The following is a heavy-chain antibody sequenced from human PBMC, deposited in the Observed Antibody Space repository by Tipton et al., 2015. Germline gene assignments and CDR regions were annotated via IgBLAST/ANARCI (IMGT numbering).Heavy chain of an antibody. CDR2: IKTKADGGTT. CDR3: ARNSAYYFAMDV. J-gene: IGHJ6*02. Sequence: QLVQSGGGLVKPGGSLRLSCAASGFTFNNAWMSWVRQAPGKGLDWVGRIKTKADGGTTDYAAPVKDRFTISRDDSKNTLYLQMVSLRAEDTALYYCARNSAYYFAMDVWGQGTTVTVSS. D-gene: IGHD1-26*01. CDR1: GFTFNNAW. V-gene: IGHV3-15*01.